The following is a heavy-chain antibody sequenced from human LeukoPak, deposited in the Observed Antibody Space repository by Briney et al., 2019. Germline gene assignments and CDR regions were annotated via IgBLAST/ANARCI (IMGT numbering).Heavy chain of an antibody. Sequence: ASVKVSCKASGYTFTGYYIHWVRQAPGQGLEWMGWINPNSGDTNYAQKFQGRVAMTRDTSISTAYMELSRLRSDDTAVYYCARAFRGGLTHFDYWGQGTLVTVSS. J-gene: IGHJ4*02. CDR3: ARAFRGGLTHFDY. CDR1: GYTFTGYY. D-gene: IGHD5-24*01. CDR2: INPNSGDT. V-gene: IGHV1-2*02.